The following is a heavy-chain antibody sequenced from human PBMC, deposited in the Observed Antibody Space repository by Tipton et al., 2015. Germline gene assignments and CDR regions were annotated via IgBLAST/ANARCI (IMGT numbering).Heavy chain of an antibody. D-gene: IGHD3-22*01. Sequence: SLRLSCAASGFTFSSSMHWVRQAPGKGLEWVSGVSWNSGSMGYADSVKGRFTISRDNAKNSLYPQMNSLRAEDTALYYCAKDLGAQLYDTSGYFDSWGQGTLVTVSS. CDR3: AKDLGAQLYDTSGYFDS. J-gene: IGHJ4*02. V-gene: IGHV3-9*01. CDR1: GFTFSSS. CDR2: VSWNSGSM.